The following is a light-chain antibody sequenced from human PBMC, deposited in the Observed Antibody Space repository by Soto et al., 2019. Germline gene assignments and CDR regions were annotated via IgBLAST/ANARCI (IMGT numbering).Light chain of an antibody. J-gene: IGLJ2*01. V-gene: IGLV1-47*01. Sequence: QSVLTQPPSASGTPGQRVTISCSGSSSNIGSGYVYWYQQLPGTAPTLLIYRNNQRPSGVPDRFSGYKSGTAAPLAINGLRAEDEADYYWAAYGDSLSGVVFGAGTKLTVL. CDR3: AAYGDSLSGVV. CDR1: SSNIGSGY. CDR2: RNN.